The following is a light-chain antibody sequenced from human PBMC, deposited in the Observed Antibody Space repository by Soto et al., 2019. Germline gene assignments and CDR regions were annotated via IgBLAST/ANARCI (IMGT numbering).Light chain of an antibody. CDR2: DAS. J-gene: IGKJ1*01. CDR3: QQYNNWTPGT. CDR1: QSVSNN. V-gene: IGKV3-15*01. Sequence: ILMTQSPATLSVSPGERATLSCRASQSVSNNLAWYQQKPGQAPRLLIYDASTRATGIPARFSGSGSGTEFTLTIRGLPSEAYAVYYCQQYNNWTPGTFGQGTKVEI.